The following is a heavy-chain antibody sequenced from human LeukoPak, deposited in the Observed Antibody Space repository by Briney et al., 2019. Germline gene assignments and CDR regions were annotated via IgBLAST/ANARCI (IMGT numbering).Heavy chain of an antibody. Sequence: GGSLRLSCAASQFTFSSHFMSWVRQAPGKGLEWVANIKHDGSDKYYVDSVKGRFTISRDNAKNTLNLQMNSLRAEDTAVYYCARDLGQYYDTSDNWFDPWGQGTLVTVSS. CDR2: IKHDGSDK. J-gene: IGHJ5*02. CDR1: QFTFSSHF. CDR3: ARDLGQYYDTSDNWFDP. D-gene: IGHD3-22*01. V-gene: IGHV3-7*01.